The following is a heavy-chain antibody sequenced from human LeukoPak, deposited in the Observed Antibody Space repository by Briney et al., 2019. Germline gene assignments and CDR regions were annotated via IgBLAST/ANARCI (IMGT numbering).Heavy chain of an antibody. CDR1: GGSFSGYY. V-gene: IGHV4-34*01. D-gene: IGHD2-15*01. CDR3: ARRAKKPGYCSGGSCYSERYFDL. Sequence: SETLSLTCAVYGGSFSGYYRSWIRQPPGKGLEWIGEINHSGSTNYNPSLKSRVTISVDTSKNQFSLKLSSVTAADTAVYYCARRAKKPGYCSGGSCYSERYFDLWGRGTLVTVSS. CDR2: INHSGST. J-gene: IGHJ2*01.